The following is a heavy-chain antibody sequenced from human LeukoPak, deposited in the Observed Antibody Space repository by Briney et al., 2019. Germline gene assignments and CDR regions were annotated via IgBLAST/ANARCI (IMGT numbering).Heavy chain of an antibody. CDR2: INQDGSQK. J-gene: IGHJ4*02. Sequence: GGSLRLSCAASGFTFNTYWMSWVRQAPGKGLEGVANINQDGSQKYYVDSVKGRFTISRDNAKNSLYLQMNSLRADDTAVYYCARVDSDSTGYYTLWGPGTLVTVSS. CDR1: GFTFNTYW. D-gene: IGHD3-22*01. CDR3: ARVDSDSTGYYTL. V-gene: IGHV3-7*04.